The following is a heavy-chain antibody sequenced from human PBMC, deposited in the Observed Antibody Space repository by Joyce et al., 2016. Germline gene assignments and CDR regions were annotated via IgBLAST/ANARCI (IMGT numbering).Heavy chain of an antibody. CDR1: GGSFSGYY. CDR2: INDSGSP. J-gene: IGHJ4*02. CDR3: ASLNYYDSSGYYYFDY. V-gene: IGHV4-34*01. Sequence: QVQLQQWGAGLLKPSETLSLTCAVYGGSFSGYYWSWIRQPPGKGLEWIGEINDSGSPNYNPSLKSRVTISVDTSKNQFSLKLSSVTAADTAVYYCASLNYYDSSGYYYFDYWGQGTLVTVSS. D-gene: IGHD3-22*01.